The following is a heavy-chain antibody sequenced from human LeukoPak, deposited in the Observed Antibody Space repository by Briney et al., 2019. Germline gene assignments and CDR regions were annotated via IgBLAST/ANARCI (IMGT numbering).Heavy chain of an antibody. CDR1: GFTFGDHA. CDR2: IRSKAYRGTT. V-gene: IGHV3-49*04. Sequence: GGSLRPSCTASGFTFGDHAMSWVRQAPGEGLEWVGFIRSKAYRGTTEYAASVKGRFSISRDDSESIVYLQMNSLKTEDTAVYYCTRGPMQLWLHNGMDVWGQGTTVTVSS. J-gene: IGHJ6*02. D-gene: IGHD1-1*01. CDR3: TRGPMQLWLHNGMDV.